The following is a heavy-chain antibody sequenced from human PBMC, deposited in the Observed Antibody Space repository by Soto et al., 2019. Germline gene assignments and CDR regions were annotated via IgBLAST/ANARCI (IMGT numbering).Heavy chain of an antibody. D-gene: IGHD2-15*01. V-gene: IGHV4-59*08. CDR3: ARLTYCSGGSCYGRYYFDY. CDR2: IYYSGST. Sequence: SETLSLTCTVSGGSISSYYWSWIRQPPGKGLEWIGYIYYSGSTNYNPSLKSRVTISIDTSKNQFSLKLSSVTAADTAVYYCARLTYCSGGSCYGRYYFDYWGQGTLVTVSS. CDR1: GGSISSYY. J-gene: IGHJ4*02.